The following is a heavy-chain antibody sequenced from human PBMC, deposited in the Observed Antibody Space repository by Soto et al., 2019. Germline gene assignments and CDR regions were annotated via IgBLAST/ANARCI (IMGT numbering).Heavy chain of an antibody. CDR3: ATAEVDY. J-gene: IGHJ4*02. CDR1: GFSFGNSA. Sequence: GGSLRLSCAASGFSFGNSAMHWVRQAPGKGLEWVSRMSGDGSTTDYADSVKGRFTVSRDNGKYTLYLQMNSLRAEDTAVYYCATAEVDYWGPGTLVTVSS. V-gene: IGHV3-74*01. CDR2: MSGDGSTT.